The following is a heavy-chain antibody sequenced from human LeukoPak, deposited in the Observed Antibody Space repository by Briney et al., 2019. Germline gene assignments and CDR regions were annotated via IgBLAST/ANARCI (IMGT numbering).Heavy chain of an antibody. V-gene: IGHV4-34*01. Sequence: SETLSLTCAVYGGSFSGYYWSWIRQPPGKGLEWIGEINHSGSTNYNPSLKSRVTISVDTSKNQFSLKLSSVTAADTAVYYCARVPPYYYDSSGYSDPDAFDIWGQGTMVTASS. CDR2: INHSGST. D-gene: IGHD3-22*01. J-gene: IGHJ3*02. CDR3: ARVPPYYYDSSGYSDPDAFDI. CDR1: GGSFSGYY.